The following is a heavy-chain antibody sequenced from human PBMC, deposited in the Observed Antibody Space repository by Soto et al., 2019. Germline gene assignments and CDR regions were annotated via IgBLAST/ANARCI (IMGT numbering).Heavy chain of an antibody. D-gene: IGHD4-17*01. Sequence: SVKVSCKASGYTFTSYGISWVRQAPGQGLEWMGRIIPILGIANYAQKFQGRVTITADKSTSTAYMELSSLRSEDTAVYYCAREGYGGNSGPYSYYYYGMDVWGQGTTVTVSS. CDR2: IIPILGIA. V-gene: IGHV1-69*04. CDR3: AREGYGGNSGPYSYYYYGMDV. J-gene: IGHJ6*02. CDR1: GYTFTSYG.